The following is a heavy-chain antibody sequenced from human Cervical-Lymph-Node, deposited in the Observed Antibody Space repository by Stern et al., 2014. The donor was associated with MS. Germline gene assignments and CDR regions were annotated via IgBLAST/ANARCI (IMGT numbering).Heavy chain of an antibody. V-gene: IGHV3-53*01. CDR2: ITNVGST. J-gene: IGHJ4*02. D-gene: IGHD1-1*01. CDR3: ARDTSSPERSDW. Sequence: ELQLVQSGGGVIQPGGSLRLSCTASGFTVRRDYMTWVRQAPGKGLEWVSLITNVGSTFYTDSVKGRFTISRDDSKNTVYLHMTSLRAEDTAMYYCARDTSSPERSDWWGQGTLVTVSS. CDR1: GFTVRRDY.